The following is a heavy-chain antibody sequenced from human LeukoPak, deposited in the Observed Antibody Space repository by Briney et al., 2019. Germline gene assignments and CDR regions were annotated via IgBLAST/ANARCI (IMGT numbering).Heavy chain of an antibody. D-gene: IGHD3-10*01. CDR1: GYTFTGYY. Sequence: GASVKVSCKASGYTFTGYYMHWVRQAPGQGLEWMGWINPNSGGTNYAQKFQGWVTMTRDTSISTAYMELSRLRSDDTAVYYCARGLGGSGSPDFDYWGQGTLVTVSS. J-gene: IGHJ4*02. CDR3: ARGLGGSGSPDFDY. V-gene: IGHV1-2*04. CDR2: INPNSGGT.